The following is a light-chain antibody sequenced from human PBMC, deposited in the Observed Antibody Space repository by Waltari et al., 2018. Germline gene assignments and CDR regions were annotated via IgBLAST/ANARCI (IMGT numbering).Light chain of an antibody. CDR1: SNNVGNQG. CDR3: SDWDSSLSAWV. CDR2: RNN. V-gene: IGLV10-54*04. J-gene: IGLJ3*02. Sequence: QAGLTQPPSVSKDLRQTATLTCTGNSNNVGNQGAAWLQQHQGHPPKLLSYRNNNRPTGIAERFSATTSRNTTCLTICGLQPEDEADYYCSDWDSSLSAWVFGGGTKLTVL.